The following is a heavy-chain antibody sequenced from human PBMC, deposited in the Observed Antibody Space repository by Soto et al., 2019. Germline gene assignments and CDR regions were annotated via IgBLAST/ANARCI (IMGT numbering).Heavy chain of an antibody. CDR3: ARGHRQFPYGSGSFHYWFDP. CDR1: GGSISSGDYY. V-gene: IGHV4-30-4*01. J-gene: IGHJ5*02. Sequence: SETLSLTCTVSGGSISSGDYYWSWIRQPPGKGLEWIGYIYYSGSTYYNPSLKSRVTISVDTSKNQFSLKLSSVTAADTAVYYCARGHRQFPYGSGSFHYWFDPWGQGTLVTVSS. CDR2: IYYSGST. D-gene: IGHD3-10*01.